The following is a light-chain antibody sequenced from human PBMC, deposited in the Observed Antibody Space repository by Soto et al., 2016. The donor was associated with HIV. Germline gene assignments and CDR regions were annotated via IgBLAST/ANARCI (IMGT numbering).Light chain of an antibody. CDR1: KLGNKY. CDR2: QDT. Sequence: SYELTQPPSVSVSPGQTASITCSGDKLGNKYACWYQQKPGQSPVLVIFQDTKRPSGIPERFSGSNSGNTATLTISETQAMDEADYYCQAWDSSTARVVFGGRDQADR. CDR3: QAWDSSTARVV. J-gene: IGLJ2*01. V-gene: IGLV3-1*01.